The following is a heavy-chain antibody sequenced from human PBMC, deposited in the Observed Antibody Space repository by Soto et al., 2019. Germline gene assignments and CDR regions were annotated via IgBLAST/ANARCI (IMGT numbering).Heavy chain of an antibody. Sequence: QVQLVQSGAEVKKPGSSVKVSCKASGGTFSSYTISWVRQAPGQGLEWMGRIIPILGIANYAQKFQGRVTITADKSTSTAYKELSSLRSEDTAVYYCASWELTDGMDVWGQGTTVTVSS. CDR2: IIPILGIA. J-gene: IGHJ6*02. V-gene: IGHV1-69*02. CDR3: ASWELTDGMDV. CDR1: GGTFSSYT. D-gene: IGHD3-10*01.